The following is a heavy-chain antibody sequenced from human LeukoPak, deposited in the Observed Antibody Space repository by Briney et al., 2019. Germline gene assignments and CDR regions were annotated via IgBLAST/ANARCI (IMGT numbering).Heavy chain of an antibody. CDR1: GYTFTSYG. CDR2: ISAYNGNT. CDR3: AREVGEDGSQRMAYYYGMDV. D-gene: IGHD1-26*01. J-gene: IGHJ6*02. V-gene: IGHV1-18*01. Sequence: VASVKVSCKASGYTFTSYGISWVRQAPGQGLEWMGWISAYNGNTNYAQKLQGRVTMTTDTSTSTAYMELRSLRSDDTAVYYCAREVGEDGSQRMAYYYGMDVWGQGTTVTVSS.